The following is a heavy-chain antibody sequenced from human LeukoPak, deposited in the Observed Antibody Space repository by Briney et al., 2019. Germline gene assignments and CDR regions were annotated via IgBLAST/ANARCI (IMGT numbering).Heavy chain of an antibody. J-gene: IGHJ5*02. CDR1: GGSISSYY. CDR2: IFSRGTT. Sequence: SETLSLTCTVSGGSISSYYWSWIRQPAGKGPEWIGRIFSRGTTNYNPSLKSRVTMSVDTSKNQFSLKLSSVTAADTAVYYCARDHNGGFDPWGQGTLVTVSS. CDR3: ARDHNGGFDP. D-gene: IGHD1-1*01. V-gene: IGHV4-4*07.